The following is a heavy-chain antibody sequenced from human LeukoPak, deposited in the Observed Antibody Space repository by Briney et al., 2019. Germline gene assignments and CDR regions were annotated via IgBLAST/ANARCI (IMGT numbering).Heavy chain of an antibody. J-gene: IGHJ4*02. Sequence: PGGSLRLSCAASGFTFSNAWMTWVRQAPGKGLEWVGRIKGKTDGGTTDYAAPVKGRFTISRDDSKSTLYLQMNSLKTDDTAVYYCTTGELNWGQGTLVTVSS. V-gene: IGHV3-15*01. CDR1: GFTFSNAW. D-gene: IGHD2-21*01. CDR2: IKGKTDGGTT. CDR3: TTGELN.